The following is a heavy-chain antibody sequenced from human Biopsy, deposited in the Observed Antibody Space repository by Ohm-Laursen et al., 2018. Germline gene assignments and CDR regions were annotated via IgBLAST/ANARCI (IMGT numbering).Heavy chain of an antibody. J-gene: IGHJ1*01. V-gene: IGHV1-69*13. D-gene: IGHD3-9*01. CDR1: EGTFSNYG. Sequence: ASVKVSCKVPEGTFSNYGVNWVRQAPGQGLEWLGGNIPILGTGNYAHQFQDRVTVVADASTSTATMELRSLRSDDTAVYYCATKLTGYFHHWGQGTLVIVSS. CDR2: NIPILGTG. CDR3: ATKLTGYFHH.